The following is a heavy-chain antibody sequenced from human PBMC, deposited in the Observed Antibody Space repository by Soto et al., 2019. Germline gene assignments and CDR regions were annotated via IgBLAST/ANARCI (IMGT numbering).Heavy chain of an antibody. Sequence: GKSLKISCKGSGYSFTIYWIGWVRQMPGKGLEWMGIIYPGDSDTRYSPPFHGQVTISADKSISTAYLQWSSLTASDTAMYYAAGHDPRVYYDNSDYYYHGMHVFGQGTTVTVSS. CDR1: GYSFTIYW. J-gene: IGHJ6*02. CDR3: AGHDPRVYYDNSDYYYHGMHV. V-gene: IGHV5-51*01. CDR2: IYPGDSDT. D-gene: IGHD3-22*01.